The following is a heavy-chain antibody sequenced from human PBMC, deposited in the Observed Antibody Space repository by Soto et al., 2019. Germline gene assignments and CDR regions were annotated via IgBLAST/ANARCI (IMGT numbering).Heavy chain of an antibody. CDR3: ARLGGVAARTFDY. V-gene: IGHV4-59*13. J-gene: IGHJ4*02. D-gene: IGHD6-6*01. CDR1: GGSINDFY. Sequence: SETLSLTCTVSGGSINDFYWTWIRQPPGKPLEWLGYIYYSGRTDYNPSLAGRVTISIDPSRTQLSLNLKSVNHADTAVYYCARLGGVAARTFDYWGQGTLVTVSS. CDR2: IYYSGRT.